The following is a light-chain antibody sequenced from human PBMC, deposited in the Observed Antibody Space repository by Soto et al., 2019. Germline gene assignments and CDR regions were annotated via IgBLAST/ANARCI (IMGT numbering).Light chain of an antibody. J-gene: IGKJ4*01. CDR1: QGISNY. Sequence: DIQMTQSPSSLSASVGDSVTITCRASQGISNYLAWYQQKPGEVPELLIYAASTVPSGVPSRFSGSGSGTVFTLTISRLQPEDVATYYWQKYNRATTFGGGTKVEIK. CDR3: QKYNRATT. CDR2: AAS. V-gene: IGKV1-27*01.